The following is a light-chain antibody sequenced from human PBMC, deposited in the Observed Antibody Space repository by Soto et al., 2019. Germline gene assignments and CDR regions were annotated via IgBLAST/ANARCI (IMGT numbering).Light chain of an antibody. CDR2: GAS. CDR3: QQYNNWPPEVT. J-gene: IGKJ3*01. V-gene: IGKV3-15*01. Sequence: EIVMTQSPATLSVSPGERATLSCTASQSVSSNLAWYQQKPGQAPRLLIYGASTRATGIPARFSGSGSGTEFTLTISSLQSGDFALYYCQQYNNWPPEVTFGPGTKVDIK. CDR1: QSVSSN.